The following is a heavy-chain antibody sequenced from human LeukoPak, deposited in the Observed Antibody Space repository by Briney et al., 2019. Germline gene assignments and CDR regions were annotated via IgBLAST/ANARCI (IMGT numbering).Heavy chain of an antibody. J-gene: IGHJ4*02. CDR3: AKARYEGVITMIVVRRKYYFDY. Sequence: SGGSLRLSCAASGFTFSSYAMSWVRQAPGKGLEWVSAISGSGGSTYYADSVKGRFTISRDNSKNTLYLQMNSLRAEDTAVYYCAKARYEGVITMIVVRRKYYFDYWGQGTLVTVSS. V-gene: IGHV3-23*01. D-gene: IGHD3-22*01. CDR1: GFTFSSYA. CDR2: ISGSGGST.